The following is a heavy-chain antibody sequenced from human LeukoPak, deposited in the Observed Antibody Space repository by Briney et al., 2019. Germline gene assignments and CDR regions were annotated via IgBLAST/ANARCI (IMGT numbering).Heavy chain of an antibody. CDR3: ASVRVATFDY. CDR2: IYSSGST. D-gene: IGHD5-12*01. J-gene: IGHJ4*02. V-gene: IGHV4-61*02. Sequence: SQTLSLTCTVSSGSISSGTYYWSWIRQPAGKGLEWIGRIYSSGSTNYNPSLKSRVTISVDTSKNQFSLKLSSVTAADTAVYYCASVRVATFDYWGQGTLVTVSS. CDR1: SGSISSGTYY.